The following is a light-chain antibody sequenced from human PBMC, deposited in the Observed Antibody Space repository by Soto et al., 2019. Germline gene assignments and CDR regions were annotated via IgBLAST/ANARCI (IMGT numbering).Light chain of an antibody. V-gene: IGKV1-39*01. CDR1: QTISSY. Sequence: DFQLTPSPSSLSSTTGDRVTITCRASQTISSYLAWYQQKQGKAPKLLIYAASNLQSGVPSRFSGSGSGTDFTLTISCLQPEDFATYYCQQSYSAPLTFGGGTKVDIK. J-gene: IGKJ4*02. CDR2: AAS. CDR3: QQSYSAPLT.